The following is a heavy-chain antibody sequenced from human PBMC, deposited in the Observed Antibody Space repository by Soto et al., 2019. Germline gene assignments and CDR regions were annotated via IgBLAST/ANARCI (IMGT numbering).Heavy chain of an antibody. CDR2: IYYSGST. CDR3: ARHPPPLGTTVTKTSRWFDP. Sequence: TSETLSLPCTVSGGSISSSSYYWGWIRQPPGTGLEWIGSIYYSGSTYYNPSLKSRVTISVDTSKNQFSLKLSSVTAADTAVYYCARHPPPLGTTVTKTSRWFDPWGQGTLVTVSS. J-gene: IGHJ5*02. V-gene: IGHV4-39*01. D-gene: IGHD4-17*01. CDR1: GGSISSSSYY.